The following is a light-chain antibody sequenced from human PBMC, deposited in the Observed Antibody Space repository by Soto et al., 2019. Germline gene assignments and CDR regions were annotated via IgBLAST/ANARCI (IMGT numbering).Light chain of an antibody. Sequence: EIVLTQSPGTLSLSPGERATLSCTASQSVTSSCLAWYQRKPGQAPRPLIHTTSIRATDIPDRFSGSGSGTDFTLTISRLEPEDSAVYYCQQCGGSPLFSFGPGTKVDIK. J-gene: IGKJ3*01. V-gene: IGKV3-20*01. CDR2: TTS. CDR1: QSVTSSC. CDR3: QQCGGSPLFS.